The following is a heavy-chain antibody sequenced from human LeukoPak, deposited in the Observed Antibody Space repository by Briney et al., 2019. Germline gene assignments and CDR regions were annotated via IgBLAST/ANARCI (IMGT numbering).Heavy chain of an antibody. CDR1: GYTFTGYY. Sequence: ASVKVSCKASGYTFTGYYMHWVRQAPGQELEWMGWINPNSGGTNYAQKFQGRVTMTRDTSISTAYMELSRLRSDDTAVYYCARVNIVVVVAATGYFDYWGQGTLVTVSS. D-gene: IGHD2-15*01. CDR2: INPNSGGT. V-gene: IGHV1-2*02. J-gene: IGHJ4*02. CDR3: ARVNIVVVVAATGYFDY.